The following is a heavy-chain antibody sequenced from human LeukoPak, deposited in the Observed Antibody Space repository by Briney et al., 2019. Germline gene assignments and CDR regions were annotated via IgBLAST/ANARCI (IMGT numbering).Heavy chain of an antibody. Sequence: ASVKVSCKASGYTFTGYYMHWVRQAPGQGLGWMGWINPNSGGNNYGQKFQGRVTMTRDTSISTAYMELSRLRSEDTAVYYCASDPGIVVVVAADYYYGMDVWGQGTTVTVSS. J-gene: IGHJ6*02. D-gene: IGHD2-15*01. V-gene: IGHV1-2*02. CDR1: GYTFTGYY. CDR2: INPNSGGN. CDR3: ASDPGIVVVVAADYYYGMDV.